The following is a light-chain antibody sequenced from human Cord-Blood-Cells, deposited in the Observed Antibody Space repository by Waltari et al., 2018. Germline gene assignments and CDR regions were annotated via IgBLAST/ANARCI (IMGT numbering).Light chain of an antibody. CDR3: QQSYSTPGT. CDR2: AAS. J-gene: IGKJ1*01. Sequence: DIQMTQSPSSLSASVGDRVTITCRASQSISSYLNWYQQKPGKAPKLLIYAASSLQSGVPSRVSGSGSETDFTLTISSLQPEDFATYYCQQSYSTPGTFGQGTKVEIK. V-gene: IGKV1-39*01. CDR1: QSISSY.